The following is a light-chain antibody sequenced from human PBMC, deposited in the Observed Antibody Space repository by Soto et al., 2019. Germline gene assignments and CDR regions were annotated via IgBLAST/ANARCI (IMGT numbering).Light chain of an antibody. CDR1: QSVTTY. CDR2: DAS. V-gene: IGKV3-20*01. CDR3: QQYGSSPPIT. J-gene: IGKJ5*01. Sequence: EIVLGHAPGALSVSVAEWSTPSSLASQSVTTYLAWYQQKPGQPPRLLIYDASTRATGVPARFSGSGSGTDFTLTISRLEPEDFAVYYCQQYGSSPPITFGQGTRLEI.